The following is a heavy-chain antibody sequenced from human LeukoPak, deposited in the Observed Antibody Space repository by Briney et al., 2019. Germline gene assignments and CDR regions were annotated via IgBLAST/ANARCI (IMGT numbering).Heavy chain of an antibody. J-gene: IGHJ4*02. CDR1: GFTFSSYA. D-gene: IGHD2-2*01. Sequence: PGGSLRLSCAASGFTFSSYAMSWVRQAPGKGLEWVAFIRYDGSNKYYADSVKGRFTISRDNSKNTLYLQMNSLRAEDTAVYYCAKDIVPAAIWGFDYWGQGTLVTVSS. CDR3: AKDIVPAAIWGFDY. V-gene: IGHV3-30*02. CDR2: IRYDGSNK.